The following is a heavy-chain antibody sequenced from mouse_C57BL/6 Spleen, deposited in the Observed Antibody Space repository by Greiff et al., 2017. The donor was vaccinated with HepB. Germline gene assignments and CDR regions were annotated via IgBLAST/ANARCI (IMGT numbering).Heavy chain of an antibody. D-gene: IGHD2-14*01. CDR3: ATVRSPDMDY. CDR1: GYTFTSYW. J-gene: IGHJ4*01. Sequence: QVQLQQPGAELVKPGASVKLSCKASGYTFTSYWMQWVKQRPGQGLEWIGEIDPSDSYTNYNQKFKGKATLTVDTSSSTAYMQLSSLTSEDSAVYYCATVRSPDMDYWGQGTSVTVSS. CDR2: IDPSDSYT. V-gene: IGHV1-50*01.